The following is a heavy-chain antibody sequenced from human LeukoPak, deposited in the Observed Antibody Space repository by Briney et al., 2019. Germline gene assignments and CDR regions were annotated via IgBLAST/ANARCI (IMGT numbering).Heavy chain of an antibody. J-gene: IGHJ6*02. CDR3: ARSDYDYGMDV. CDR2: ISSSGSTI. CDR1: GFTFSDYY. Sequence: GGSLRLSCAAPGFTFSDYYMSWIRQAPGKGLEWVSYISSSGSTIYYADSVKGRFTISRDNAKNSLYLQMNSRRAKDTAVYYCARSDYDYGMDVWGQGTTVTVSS. V-gene: IGHV3-11*04.